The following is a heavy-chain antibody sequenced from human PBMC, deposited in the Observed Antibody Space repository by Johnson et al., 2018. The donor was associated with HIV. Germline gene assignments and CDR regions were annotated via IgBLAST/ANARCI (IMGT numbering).Heavy chain of an antibody. Sequence: VQLVESGGGVVRPGGSLRLSCAASGLTFSSYAMSWVRQAPGKGLEWVSAISGSGGRTYYADSVKGRFTISTDNSKNTLYLQMNSLRHEDTAMYYCAKEGDYRVSFGHYSSDAFDMWGQGTMVTVSS. CDR2: ISGSGGRT. V-gene: IGHV3-23*04. CDR1: GLTFSSYA. J-gene: IGHJ3*02. CDR3: AKEGDYRVSFGHYSSDAFDM. D-gene: IGHD2-21*01.